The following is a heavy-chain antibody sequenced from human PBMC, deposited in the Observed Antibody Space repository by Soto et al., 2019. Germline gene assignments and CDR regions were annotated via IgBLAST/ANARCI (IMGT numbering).Heavy chain of an antibody. V-gene: IGHV3-30*18. CDR3: AKDQAYYGRGGMDV. CDR1: GFTFSSYG. Sequence: QVQLVESGGGVVQPGRSLRLSCAASGFTFSSYGMHWVRQAPGKGLEWVAVISYDGSNKFYADSVKGRFTISRDNSKNTLDLQMNSLRAEDTAVYYCAKDQAYYGRGGMDVWGQGTTVTVSS. J-gene: IGHJ6*02. CDR2: ISYDGSNK. D-gene: IGHD3-10*01.